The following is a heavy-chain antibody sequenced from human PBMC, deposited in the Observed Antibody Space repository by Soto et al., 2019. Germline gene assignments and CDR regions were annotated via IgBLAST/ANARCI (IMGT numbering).Heavy chain of an antibody. J-gene: IGHJ4*02. Sequence: SVKVSCKASGGTLSSYSISWVRQAPGQGLEWMGRIIPTLGIANYAQKFQGRVTITADKSTSTAYMELSSLRSEDTAVYYCAGVGKYSSGWYDSYFDYWGQGTLVTVSS. CDR3: AGVGKYSSGWYDSYFDY. V-gene: IGHV1-69*02. CDR2: IIPTLGIA. D-gene: IGHD6-19*01. CDR1: GGTLSSYS.